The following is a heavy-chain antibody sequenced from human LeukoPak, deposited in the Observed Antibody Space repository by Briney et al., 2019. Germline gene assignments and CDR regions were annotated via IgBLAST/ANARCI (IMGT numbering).Heavy chain of an antibody. D-gene: IGHD5-24*01. V-gene: IGHV3-23*01. CDR3: ARERIGDGYNYAY. CDR2: ISGIGGST. Sequence: GGSLRLSCAASGFTFTNYGMSWVRQAPGKGLEWVSAISGIGGSTFYADSVKGRFTISRDNSKNTLYLQMNSLRAEDTAVYYCARERIGDGYNYAYWGQGTLVTVSS. J-gene: IGHJ4*02. CDR1: GFTFTNYG.